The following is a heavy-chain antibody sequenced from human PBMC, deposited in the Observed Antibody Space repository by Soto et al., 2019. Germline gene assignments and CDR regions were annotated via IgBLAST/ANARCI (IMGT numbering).Heavy chain of an antibody. V-gene: IGHV4-4*02. CDR1: GGSISSSNW. CDR3: ARREIAAAGTGGYFDY. CDR2: IYHSGST. D-gene: IGHD6-13*01. Sequence: SETLSLTCAVSGGSISSSNWWSWVRQPPGKGLEWIGEIYHSGSTNYNPSLKSRVTISVDKSKNQFSLKLSSVTAADTAVYYCARREIAAAGTGGYFDYWGQGTLVTVSS. J-gene: IGHJ4*02.